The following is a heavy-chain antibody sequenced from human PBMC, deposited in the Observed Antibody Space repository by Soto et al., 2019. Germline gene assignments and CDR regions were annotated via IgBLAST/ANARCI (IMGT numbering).Heavy chain of an antibody. Sequence: QMQLQESGPGLVSPSQTLSLTCTVSGGSISSDGDYYRWSWIRQHPGKGLEWIGYIYDSGSPYYHPSLESRVTVSVDTSKNQFSPKLSSLTAADTAVYYCARVRENYFDSWGQGILVTVSS. CDR2: IYDSGSP. CDR3: ARVRENYFDS. V-gene: IGHV4-31*03. CDR1: GGSISSDGDYYR. J-gene: IGHJ4*02.